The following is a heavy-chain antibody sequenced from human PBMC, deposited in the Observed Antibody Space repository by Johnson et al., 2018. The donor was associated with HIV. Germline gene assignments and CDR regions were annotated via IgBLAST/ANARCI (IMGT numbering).Heavy chain of an antibody. CDR3: ATSTASDAFDG. V-gene: IGHV3-30*02. CDR2: IWYDGSKT. CDR1: RFTFSSYG. D-gene: IGHD1-1*01. Sequence: VQLVESGGGVVQPGGSLRLSCAASRFTFSSYGMHWVRQAPGKGLDWVAFIWYDGSKTYYGDSVKGRFTISRDNSKNTLYLQMNSLRAEDTAVYYCATSTASDAFDGWGQGTMVTVSS. J-gene: IGHJ3*01.